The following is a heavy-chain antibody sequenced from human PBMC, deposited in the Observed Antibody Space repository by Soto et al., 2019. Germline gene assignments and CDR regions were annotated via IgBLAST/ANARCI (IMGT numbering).Heavy chain of an antibody. CDR1: GFTFKNYG. CDR2: LSFDGINK. CDR3: ARYGGDYGDYVLDY. D-gene: IGHD4-17*01. Sequence: VQMVESGGGVVQPGRSLRLSCAASGFTFKNYGMTWVRQAPGKGMEWVADLSFDGINKYYADSVKGRFSVSRDNSKNTLYLQMNSPRDEDTAIYYCARYGGDYGDYVLDYWGQGTRVTVSS. V-gene: IGHV3-33*01. J-gene: IGHJ4*02.